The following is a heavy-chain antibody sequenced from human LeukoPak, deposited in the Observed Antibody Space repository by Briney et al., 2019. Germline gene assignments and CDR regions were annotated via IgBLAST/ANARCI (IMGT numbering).Heavy chain of an antibody. CDR1: GGSISSSNW. V-gene: IGHV4-4*02. J-gene: IGHJ4*02. CDR3: AREARGGNPPLGY. CDR2: IYHSGST. Sequence: PSETLSLTCAVSGGSISSSNWWSWVRQPPGKGLEWIGEIYHSGSTNYNPSLKSRVTISVDKSKNQFSLKLSSVTAADTAVYYCAREARGGNPPLGYWGQGTLVTVSS. D-gene: IGHD2-15*01.